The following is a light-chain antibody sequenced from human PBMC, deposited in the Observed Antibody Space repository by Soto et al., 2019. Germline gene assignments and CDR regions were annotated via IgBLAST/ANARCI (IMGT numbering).Light chain of an antibody. J-gene: IGLJ1*01. CDR3: SSYSDTNICV. V-gene: IGLV2-14*01. CDR2: EVS. CDR1: SSDVGGYNY. Sequence: QSALTQPASVSGSPGQSITISCTGTSSDVGGYNYVSWYQQHPGKAPKLMIYEVSNRPSGVSNRFSGSKPGNTASLTVSGLQAVDEADYYCSSYSDTNICVFGTGTKVTVL.